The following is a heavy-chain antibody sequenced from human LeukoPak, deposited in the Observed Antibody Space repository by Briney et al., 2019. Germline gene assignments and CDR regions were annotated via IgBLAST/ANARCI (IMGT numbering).Heavy chain of an antibody. V-gene: IGHV4-34*01. CDR3: AGAGNYYDSSGYERYFDY. D-gene: IGHD3-22*01. Sequence: SETLSLTCAVYGGSFSGYYWSWIRQPPGKGLEWIGEINHSGSTNCNPSLKSRVTISVDTSKNQFSLKLSSVTAADTAVYYCAGAGNYYDSSGYERYFDYWGQGTLVTVSS. CDR1: GGSFSGYY. J-gene: IGHJ4*02. CDR2: INHSGST.